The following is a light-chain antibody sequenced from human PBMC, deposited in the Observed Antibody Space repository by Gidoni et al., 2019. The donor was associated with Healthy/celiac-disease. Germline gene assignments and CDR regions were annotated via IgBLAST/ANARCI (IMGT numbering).Light chain of an antibody. Sequence: EIVLTQSPGTLSLSPGERATLSCRASQSVSSSYLALYQQKPGQAHRLLLYGSSSRATGIPDRFSGSGSGTDFTLTISRLEPEDFAVYYCQQYGSSPLTFGGGTKVEIK. CDR2: GSS. CDR1: QSVSSSY. J-gene: IGKJ4*01. CDR3: QQYGSSPLT. V-gene: IGKV3-20*01.